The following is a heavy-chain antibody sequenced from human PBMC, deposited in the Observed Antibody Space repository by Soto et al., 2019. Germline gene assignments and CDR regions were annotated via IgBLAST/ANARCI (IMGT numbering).Heavy chain of an antibody. CDR2: IYWDDDK. J-gene: IGHJ6*02. CDR3: AHRPTRDSSWWPGGMDV. CDR1: GFSLSTSGVG. Sequence: QITLKESGPTLVKPTQTLTLTCTFSGFSLSTSGVGVGWIRQPPGKALEWLALIYWDDDKRYSPSLKSRLTITKDTSKNQVVLTMTNMDPVDTATYYCAHRPTRDSSWWPGGMDVWGQGTTVTVSS. D-gene: IGHD6-13*01. V-gene: IGHV2-5*02.